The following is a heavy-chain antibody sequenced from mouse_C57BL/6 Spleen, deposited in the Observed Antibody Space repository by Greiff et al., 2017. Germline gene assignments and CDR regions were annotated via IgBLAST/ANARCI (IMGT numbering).Heavy chain of an antibody. CDR1: GYSFTGYY. CDR3: ASRVGSSSYWYFDV. D-gene: IGHD1-1*01. Sequence: EVQLQQSGPELVKPGASVKISCKASGYSFTGYYMHWVKQSSEKSLEWIGEINPSTGGTSYNQKFKGKATLTVDKSSSTAYMQLKSLTSADSAFYYWASRVGSSSYWYFDVWGTGTTLTVSS. V-gene: IGHV1-43*01. CDR2: INPSTGGT. J-gene: IGHJ1*03.